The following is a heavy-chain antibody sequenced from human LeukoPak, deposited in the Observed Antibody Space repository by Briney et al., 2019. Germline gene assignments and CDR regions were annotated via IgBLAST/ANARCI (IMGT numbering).Heavy chain of an antibody. D-gene: IGHD3-22*01. CDR2: IYYSGST. Sequence: SETLSLTCTVSGGSISSYYWSWIRQPPGKGLEWIGYIYYSGSTNYNPSLKSRVTTSVDTSKNQFSLKLSSVTAADTAVYFCARGPYSYDSSGAFDIWGQGTMVTVPS. V-gene: IGHV4-59*08. CDR1: GGSISSYY. J-gene: IGHJ3*02. CDR3: ARGPYSYDSSGAFDI.